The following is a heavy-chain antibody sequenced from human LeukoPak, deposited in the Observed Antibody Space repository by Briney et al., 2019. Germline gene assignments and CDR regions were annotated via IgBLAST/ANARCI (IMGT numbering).Heavy chain of an antibody. CDR2: ISYDGSNK. V-gene: IGHV3-30*18. CDR3: AKDGGSGSYYFDY. D-gene: IGHD1-26*01. CDR1: GSTFSSYG. J-gene: IGHJ4*02. Sequence: PGGSLRLSCAASGSTFSSYGMSWVRQAPGKGLEWVAVISYDGSNKYYADSVKGRFTISRDNSKNTLYLQMNSLRAEDTAVYYCAKDGGSGSYYFDYWGQGTLVTVSS.